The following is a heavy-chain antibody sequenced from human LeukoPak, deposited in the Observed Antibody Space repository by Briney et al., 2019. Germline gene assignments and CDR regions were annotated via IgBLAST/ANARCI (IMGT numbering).Heavy chain of an antibody. D-gene: IGHD2/OR15-2a*01. V-gene: IGHV3-33*01. CDR1: GFIFSNYG. J-gene: IGHJ4*02. CDR3: AREGPRGNSQFDY. Sequence: GGSLRLSCAASGFIFSNYGMHWVRQAPGKGLEWVALIWYDGSNKYYTDSVKGRLTISRDNSKNTLYLQMNSLRAEDTAVYYCAREGPRGNSQFDYWGQGTLVTVSS. CDR2: IWYDGSNK.